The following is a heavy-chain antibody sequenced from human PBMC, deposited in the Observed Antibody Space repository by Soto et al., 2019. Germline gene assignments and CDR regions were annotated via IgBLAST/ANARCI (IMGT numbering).Heavy chain of an antibody. V-gene: IGHV4-39*01. D-gene: IGHD2-15*01. CDR2: IYYSGST. CDR1: GGSISSSSYY. Sequence: SETLSLTCTVSGGSISSSSYYWGWIRQPPGKGLEWIGSIYYSGSTYYNPSLKSRVTISVDTSKNQFSLKLSSVTAADTAVYYCARHNAVSCNYNYYGTDFCGQGIMVTVSS. J-gene: IGHJ6*02. CDR3: ARHNAVSCNYNYYGTDF.